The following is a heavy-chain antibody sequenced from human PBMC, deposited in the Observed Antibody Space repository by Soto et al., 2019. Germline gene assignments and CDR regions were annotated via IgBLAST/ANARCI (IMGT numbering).Heavy chain of an antibody. CDR3: ARGPSAASFDY. CDR2: IYHSGST. CDR1: GGSISSGGYS. Sequence: PSETLSLTCAVSGGSISSGGYSWSWIRQPPGKGLEWIGYIYHSGSTYYNPSLKSRVTISVDRSKNQFSLKLSSVTAADTAVYYCARGPSAASFDYWGQGTLVTVSS. J-gene: IGHJ4*02. V-gene: IGHV4-30-2*01. D-gene: IGHD2-2*01.